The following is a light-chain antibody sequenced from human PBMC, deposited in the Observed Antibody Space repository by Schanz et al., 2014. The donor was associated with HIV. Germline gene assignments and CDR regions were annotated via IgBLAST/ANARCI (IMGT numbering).Light chain of an antibody. CDR2: RNN. CDR3: QSYDGTLKAVV. V-gene: IGLV1-47*01. J-gene: IGLJ2*01. CDR1: SSNVGTNY. Sequence: QSVLTQPPSASGTPGQRVTISCSGSSSNVGTNYVFWYQQFPGTAPKLLIYRNNQRPSGVPDRFSVSKSGALASLVISGLRSEDEADYYCQSYDGTLKAVVVGGGTKVTVL.